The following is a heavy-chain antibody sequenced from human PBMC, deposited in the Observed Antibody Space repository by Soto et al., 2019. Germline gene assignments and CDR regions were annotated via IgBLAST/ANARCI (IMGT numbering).Heavy chain of an antibody. Sequence: QVQLVESGGGVVQPGRSLRLSCATSGFTFTTYAMHWARQTPGKGLQWVAVISYDGSEKYYADSVKGRFSISGDNSKSTLYLQLNSLRVEDTAVYYCVKDMGYGTSFLRDYWCQGTLVTVSS. D-gene: IGHD6-13*01. CDR1: GFTFTTYA. V-gene: IGHV3-30*01. J-gene: IGHJ4*02. CDR2: ISYDGSEK. CDR3: VKDMGYGTSFLRDY.